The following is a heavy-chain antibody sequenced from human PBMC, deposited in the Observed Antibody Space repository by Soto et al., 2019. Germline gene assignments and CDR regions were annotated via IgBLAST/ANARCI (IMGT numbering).Heavy chain of an antibody. J-gene: IGHJ4*02. V-gene: IGHV1-18*01. CDR3: ARGGEATMVRGVEFDY. D-gene: IGHD3-10*01. CDR2: ISAYNGNT. CDR1: GYTFTSYG. Sequence: ASVKVSCKASGYTFTSYGISWVRQAPGQGLEWMGWISAYNGNTNYAQKLQGRVTMTTDTSTSTAYMELRSLRSDDTAVYYCARGGEATMVRGVEFDYWGQGTLVTVSS.